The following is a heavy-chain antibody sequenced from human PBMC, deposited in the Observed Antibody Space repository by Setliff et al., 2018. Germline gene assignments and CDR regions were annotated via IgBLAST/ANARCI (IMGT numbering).Heavy chain of an antibody. Sequence: ASVKVSCKASGYTSATYGISWVRQAPGQGLEWMGWISPYNSNTNYAQNFQGRVTMTTDTSTSTAYMELRSLRSDDTAMYYCARDLSTTVMTRSWYYFDYWGQGTLVTVSS. D-gene: IGHD4-17*01. CDR1: GYTSATYG. CDR2: ISPYNSNT. CDR3: ARDLSTTVMTRSWYYFDY. V-gene: IGHV1-18*01. J-gene: IGHJ4*02.